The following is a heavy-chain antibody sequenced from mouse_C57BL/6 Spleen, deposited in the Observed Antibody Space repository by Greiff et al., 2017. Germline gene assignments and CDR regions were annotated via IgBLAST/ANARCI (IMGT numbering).Heavy chain of an antibody. CDR1: GYAFSSSW. Sequence: VQLQQSGPELVKPGASVKISCKASGYAFSSSWMNWVKQRPGKGLEWIGRIYPGDGDTNYNGKFKGKATLTADKSSSTAYMQLSSLTSEDSAVYSCASGGYYYGSSLNYYAMDYWGQGTSVTVSS. J-gene: IGHJ4*01. D-gene: IGHD1-1*01. CDR3: ASGGYYYGSSLNYYAMDY. CDR2: IYPGDGDT. V-gene: IGHV1-82*01.